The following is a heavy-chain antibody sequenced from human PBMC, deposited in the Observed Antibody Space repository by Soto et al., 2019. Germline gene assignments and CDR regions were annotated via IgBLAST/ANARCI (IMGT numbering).Heavy chain of an antibody. Sequence: SETLSLTCTVSGGSIGSYYWSWIRQPPGKGLEWIGYIYYSGSTNYNPSLKSRVTISVDTSKNQFSLKLSSVTAADTAVYYCATRAADYDFWSGYYSYYYYMDVWGKGTTVTVSS. D-gene: IGHD3-3*01. V-gene: IGHV4-59*08. J-gene: IGHJ6*03. CDR2: IYYSGST. CDR1: GGSIGSYY. CDR3: ATRAADYDFWSGYYSYYYYMDV.